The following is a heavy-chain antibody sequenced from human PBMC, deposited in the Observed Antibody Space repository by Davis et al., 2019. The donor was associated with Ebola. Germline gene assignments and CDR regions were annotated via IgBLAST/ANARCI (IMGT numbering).Heavy chain of an antibody. J-gene: IGHJ5*02. CDR1: GFTFSSYW. CDR2: INSDGSST. CDR3: ARDRLYCSSTSCRNWFDP. D-gene: IGHD2-2*01. Sequence: GESLKISCAASGFTFSSYWMHWVRQAPGKGLVWVSRINSDGSSTSYADSVKGRFTISRDNAKNTLYLQMNSLRAEDTAVYYCARDRLYCSSTSCRNWFDPWGQGTLVTVSS. V-gene: IGHV3-74*01.